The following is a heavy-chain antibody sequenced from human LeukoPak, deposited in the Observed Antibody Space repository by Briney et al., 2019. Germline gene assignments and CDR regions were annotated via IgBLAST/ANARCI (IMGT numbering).Heavy chain of an antibody. D-gene: IGHD5-12*01. CDR2: ISGGSTYI. J-gene: IGHJ4*02. CDR3: VKDRPTWPIDY. V-gene: IGHV3-21*04. Sequence: GGSLRLSCAASGFIFTNYNLNWVRQAPGKGLEWISSISGGSTYIYYADSVRGRFTISRDNAKNSLYLQMNSLRAEDTAVYYCVKDRPTWPIDYWGQGTLVTVSS. CDR1: GFIFTNYN.